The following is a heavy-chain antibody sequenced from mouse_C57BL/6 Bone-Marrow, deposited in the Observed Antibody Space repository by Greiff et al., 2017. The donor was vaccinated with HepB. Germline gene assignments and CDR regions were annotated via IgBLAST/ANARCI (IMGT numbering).Heavy chain of an antibody. D-gene: IGHD2-5*01. CDR1: GFTFSDYG. Sequence: EVQWVESGGGLVQPGGSLKLSCAASGFTFSDYGMAWVRQAPRKGPEWVAFISNLAYSIYYADTVTGRFTISRENAKNTLYLEMSSLRSEDTAMYYCASHTVYYSNYGAMDYWGQGTSVTVSS. J-gene: IGHJ4*01. V-gene: IGHV5-15*01. CDR2: ISNLAYSI. CDR3: ASHTVYYSNYGAMDY.